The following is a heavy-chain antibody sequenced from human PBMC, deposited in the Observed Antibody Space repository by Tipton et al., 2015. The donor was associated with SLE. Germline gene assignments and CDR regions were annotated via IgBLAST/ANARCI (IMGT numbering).Heavy chain of an antibody. D-gene: IGHD3-10*01. CDR3: ARDPIGEGMDV. CDR2: IYYSGST. J-gene: IGHJ6*04. CDR1: GGSMRSYS. Sequence: LRLSCTVSGGSMRSYSWSWIRQPPGKGLEWIGYIYYSGSTNYNPSLKSRVTMSVDTSKNQISLKLSSVTVADTAVYYCARDPIGEGMDVWGKGTTVTVSS. V-gene: IGHV4-59*01.